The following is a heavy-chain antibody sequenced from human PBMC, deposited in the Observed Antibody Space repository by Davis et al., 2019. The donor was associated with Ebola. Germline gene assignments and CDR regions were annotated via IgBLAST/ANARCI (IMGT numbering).Heavy chain of an antibody. CDR2: INPNSGGT. V-gene: IGHV1-2*06. CDR1: GYSLTELS. J-gene: IGHJ6*02. CDR3: ARGGITMTVVPRDYYYGMDV. Sequence: AASVKVSCKVSGYSLTELSMHWVRQAPGQGLEWMGRINPNSGGTSYAQKFQGRVTMAWDTSISTAYMELSRLRFDDTAVYYCARGGITMTVVPRDYYYGMDVWGQGTTVTVSS. D-gene: IGHD3-22*01.